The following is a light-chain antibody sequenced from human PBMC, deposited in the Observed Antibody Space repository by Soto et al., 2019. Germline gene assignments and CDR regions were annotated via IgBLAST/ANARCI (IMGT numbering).Light chain of an antibody. CDR3: QQRSNWPPRIT. J-gene: IGKJ5*01. CDR1: QSVSSY. CDR2: DAS. Sequence: XXPGERATLSCRASQSVSSYLAWYQQKPGQAPRLLIYDASXRATGIPARFSGSGSGTDFTLTISSLEPEDFAVYYCQQRSNWPPRITFGQGTRLEIK. V-gene: IGKV3-11*01.